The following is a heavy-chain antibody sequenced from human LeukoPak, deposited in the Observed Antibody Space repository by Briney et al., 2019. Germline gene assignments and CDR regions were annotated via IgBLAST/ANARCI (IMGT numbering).Heavy chain of an antibody. CDR3: ARGVLYSYFDY. J-gene: IGHJ4*02. CDR2: IRSKANSYAT. V-gene: IGHV3-73*01. D-gene: IGHD3-10*01. Sequence: GGSLRLSCAASGFTFSGSAMHWVRQASGKGLEWVGRIRSKANSYATSYAASVKGKFTISRDDSMNTAYLQMNSLRAEDTAVYYCARGVLYSYFDYWGQGTLVTVSS. CDR1: GFTFSGSA.